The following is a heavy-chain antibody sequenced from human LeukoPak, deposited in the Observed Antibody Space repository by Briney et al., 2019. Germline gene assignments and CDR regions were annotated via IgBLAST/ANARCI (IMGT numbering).Heavy chain of an antibody. Sequence: ASVKVSCKASGYTFTSYYMHWVHQAPGQGLDWMGIINPCCGSTSYAQKFQGRLTMTRDMSTTTVYMELSSLRSEDTAVYYSGRGRHPWGEGTLVTVSS. V-gene: IGHV1-46*01. CDR2: INPCCGST. CDR1: GYTFTSYY. CDR3: GRGRHP. J-gene: IGHJ5*02.